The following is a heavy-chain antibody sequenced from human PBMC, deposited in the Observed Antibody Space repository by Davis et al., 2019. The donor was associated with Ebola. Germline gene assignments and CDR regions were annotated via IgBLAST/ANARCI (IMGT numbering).Heavy chain of an antibody. V-gene: IGHV3-23*01. J-gene: IGHJ6*02. CDR3: AKDMKVTGVFAFHF. CDR2: INARASST. D-gene: IGHD1-20*01. CDR1: GFTFSDYA. Sequence: GESLKISCAASGFTFSDYAMSWVRQAPGKGLDWVSTINARASSTYYADSVKGRFTISRDNSKNTLYLQMNSLRAEDTAVYFCAKDMKVTGVFAFHFWGQGTTVTVSS.